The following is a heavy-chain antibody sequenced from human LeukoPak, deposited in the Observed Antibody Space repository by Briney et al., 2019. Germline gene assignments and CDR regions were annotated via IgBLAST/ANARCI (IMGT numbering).Heavy chain of an antibody. CDR1: GGSISSYY. D-gene: IGHD6-19*01. Sequence: PSETLSLTCTVSGGSISSYYWSWIRQPAGKGLEWIGRIYYSGSTNYNPSLKSRVTISVDTSKNQFSLNLNSVTAADTAVYYCARHAVYAGSGWAFDYWGQGTLVTVFS. J-gene: IGHJ4*02. CDR3: ARHAVYAGSGWAFDY. CDR2: IYYSGST. V-gene: IGHV4-59*08.